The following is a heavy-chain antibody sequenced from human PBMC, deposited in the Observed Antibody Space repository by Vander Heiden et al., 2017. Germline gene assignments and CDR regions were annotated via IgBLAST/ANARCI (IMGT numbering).Heavy chain of an antibody. CDR1: GFTFSSYG. CDR3: ARDLGSIWFGEFYGMDV. D-gene: IGHD3-10*01. J-gene: IGHJ6*02. Sequence: QVQLVESGGGVVQPGRALRLSCAGSGFTFSSYGKPWVRQAPGKGLEWVAVIWYDGSNKYYADSVKGRFTISRDNSKNTLYLQMNSLRAEDTAVYYCARDLGSIWFGEFYGMDVWGQGTTVTVSS. V-gene: IGHV3-33*01. CDR2: IWYDGSNK.